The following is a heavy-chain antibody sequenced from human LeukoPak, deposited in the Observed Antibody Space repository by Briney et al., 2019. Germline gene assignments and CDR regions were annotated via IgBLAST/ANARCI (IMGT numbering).Heavy chain of an antibody. D-gene: IGHD2-2*02. Sequence: GASVKVSCKASGYTFTGYYMHWVRQAPGQGLEWMGWINPNSGGTNYAQKFQGRVTMTRDTSISTAYMELSRLRSDDTAAYYCARGDVVVPAAISVWFDPWGQGTLVTVSS. V-gene: IGHV1-2*02. J-gene: IGHJ5*02. CDR3: ARGDVVVPAAISVWFDP. CDR1: GYTFTGYY. CDR2: INPNSGGT.